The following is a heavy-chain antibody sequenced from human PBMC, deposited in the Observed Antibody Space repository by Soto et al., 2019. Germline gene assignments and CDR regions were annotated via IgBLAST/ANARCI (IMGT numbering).Heavy chain of an antibody. D-gene: IGHD2-8*01. V-gene: IGHV1-18*01. CDR3: ARDPYHVLMVNAPNLYGMDV. J-gene: IGHJ6*02. CDR1: GYTFTTYD. Sequence: QVQLVQSGAEVKKPGASVKVSCKASGYTFTTYDISWVRQAPGQGLEWMGRISTYNGNTNYPQSLQGRLTMTTDTSXXKXDXXLRSLRSDDTAVYYCARDPYHVLMVNAPNLYGMDVWGQGTTVPVSS. CDR2: ISTYNGNT.